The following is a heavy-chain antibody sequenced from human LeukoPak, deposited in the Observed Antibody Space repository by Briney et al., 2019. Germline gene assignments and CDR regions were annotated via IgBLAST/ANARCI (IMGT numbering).Heavy chain of an antibody. J-gene: IGHJ5*02. V-gene: IGHV5-51*01. CDR2: IYPGDSDT. CDR3: ARRITMVRGAQSGWFDP. CDR1: GYSFTSYW. Sequence: GESLKISCKGSGYSFTSYWIGWVRQMPGKGLEWMGIIYPGDSDTRYSPSFQGQVIISADKSISTAYLQWSSLKASDTAMYYCARRITMVRGAQSGWFDPWGQGTLVTVSS. D-gene: IGHD3-10*01.